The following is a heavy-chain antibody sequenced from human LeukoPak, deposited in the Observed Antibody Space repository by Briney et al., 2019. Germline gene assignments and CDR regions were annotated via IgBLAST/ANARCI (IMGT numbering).Heavy chain of an antibody. CDR1: GFTFISSA. CDR2: IVVGSGNT. V-gene: IGHV1-58*01. D-gene: IGHD3-22*01. CDR3: AADPSYSSGYRYYFDY. Sequence: PSVSVSCKTSGFTFISSAVQWVRQARGRRLEWIGWIVVGSGNTNYAQKFQARVTITRDMSTSTAYMELSSLRSEDTAVYYCAADPSYSSGYRYYFDYCGQGALFSASS. J-gene: IGHJ4*02.